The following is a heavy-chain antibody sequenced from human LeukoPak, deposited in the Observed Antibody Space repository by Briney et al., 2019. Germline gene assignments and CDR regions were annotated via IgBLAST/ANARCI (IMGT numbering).Heavy chain of an antibody. CDR2: IKPNSGGT. D-gene: IGHD3-22*01. Sequence: GASVKVSCKACGYTFTGYYVHWVRQAPGQELEWMGWIKPNSGGTNYTQNFQGRVTMTRDTSISTAYMELSRLRSDDTAVYYCARVSRLYYDTSGRIFDYWGQGTLVTVSS. CDR3: ARVSRLYYDTSGRIFDY. V-gene: IGHV1-2*02. J-gene: IGHJ4*02. CDR1: GYTFTGYY.